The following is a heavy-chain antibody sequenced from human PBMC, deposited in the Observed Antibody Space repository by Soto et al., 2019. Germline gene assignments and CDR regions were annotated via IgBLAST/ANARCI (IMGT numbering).Heavy chain of an antibody. V-gene: IGHV3-9*01. CDR3: AKDSAVASGLGTFDY. Sequence: PGGSLRLSCAASGFTFDDYAMHWVRQAPGKGLEWVSGISWNSGSIGYADSVKGRFTISRDNAKNSLYLQMNSLRAEDTALYYCAKDSAVASGLGTFDYWGQGTLVTVSS. D-gene: IGHD6-19*01. J-gene: IGHJ4*02. CDR2: ISWNSGSI. CDR1: GFTFDDYA.